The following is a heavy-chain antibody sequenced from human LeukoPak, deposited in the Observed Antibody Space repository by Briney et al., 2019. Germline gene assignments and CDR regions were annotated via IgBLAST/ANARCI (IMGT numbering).Heavy chain of an antibody. D-gene: IGHD3-9*01. V-gene: IGHV3-53*01. J-gene: IGHJ4*02. CDR2: IYSGGNT. CDR3: AKWGPYDILTGRIN. CDR1: GFTVGSNY. Sequence: GGSLRLSCVASGFTVGSNYVSWVRQAPGRGLEWVSVIYSGGNTYYADSVKGRFTISRDNSKNTLYLQMNSLRAEDTAVYYCAKWGPYDILTGRINWGQGTLVTVSS.